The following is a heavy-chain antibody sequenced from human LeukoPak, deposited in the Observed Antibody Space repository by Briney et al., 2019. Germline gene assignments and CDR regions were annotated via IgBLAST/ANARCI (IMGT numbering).Heavy chain of an antibody. V-gene: IGHV3-74*01. Sequence: GGSLRLSCAASGFXFSPYWIHWVRQAPGKGLVWISRIDSDGSGTTYEDSVKGRFTISRDNAKNTLYLQMKSLRAEDTAVYYCARGGYTGSYFDNWFDPWGQGTLVTVSS. J-gene: IGHJ5*02. CDR2: IDSDGSGT. CDR1: GFXFSPYW. D-gene: IGHD1-26*01. CDR3: ARGGYTGSYFDNWFDP.